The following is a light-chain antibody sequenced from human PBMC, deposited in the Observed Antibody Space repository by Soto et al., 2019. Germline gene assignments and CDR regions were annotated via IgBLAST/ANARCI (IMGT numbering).Light chain of an antibody. V-gene: IGKV3-20*01. CDR2: DTS. CDR3: QQYNSYSPWT. Sequence: EIVLTQSPGIMYLSPGERATLSCRASQTVGRSFLAWYQQKPGQAPRLLIYDTSTRAAGIPARFSGSGSGTEFTLTISSLQPDDFATYYCQQYNSYSPWTFGQGTKVDIK. CDR1: QTVGRSF. J-gene: IGKJ1*01.